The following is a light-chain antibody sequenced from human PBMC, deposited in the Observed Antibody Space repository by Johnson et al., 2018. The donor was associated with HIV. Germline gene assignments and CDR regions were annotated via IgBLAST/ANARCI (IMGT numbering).Light chain of an antibody. J-gene: IGLJ1*01. CDR3: GTWDSSLSAYV. CDR2: ENN. Sequence: QSVLTQPPSVSAPPGQKVTISCSGSCSNIENNYVSWYQQLPETAPKLLIYENNKRPSGIPDRFSGSKSGTSATLGVTGLQTGDEADYFCGTWDSSLSAYVFGPGTKVTVL. V-gene: IGLV1-51*02. CDR1: CSNIENNY.